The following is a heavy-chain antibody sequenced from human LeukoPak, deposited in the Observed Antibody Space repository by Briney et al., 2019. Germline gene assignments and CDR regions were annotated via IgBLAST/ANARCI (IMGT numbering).Heavy chain of an antibody. D-gene: IGHD3-3*02. CDR2: INTNTRNP. Sequence: ASVKVSCKASGYIFTNNAMNWVRQAPGQGLEWMGWINTNTRNPTYAQGFTGRFVFSLDTSVSTAYLQISSLKAEDTAEYYCARIRAPSSFGQRESDYWGQGTLVTVSS. CDR3: ARIRAPSSFGQRESDY. J-gene: IGHJ4*02. V-gene: IGHV7-4-1*02. CDR1: GYIFTNNA.